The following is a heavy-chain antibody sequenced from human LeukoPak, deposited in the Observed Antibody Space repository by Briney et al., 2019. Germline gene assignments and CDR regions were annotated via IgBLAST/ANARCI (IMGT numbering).Heavy chain of an antibody. V-gene: IGHV1-18*04. CDR3: ARWGEYYDILTGYPDY. Sequence: ASVKVSCKASGYTFTSYGISWVRQAPGQGLEWMGWISAYNGNTNYAQKLQGRVTMTTDTSTSTAYMELRSLRSDDTAVYYCARWGEYYDILTGYPDYWGQGTPVTVSS. J-gene: IGHJ4*02. CDR1: GYTFTSYG. D-gene: IGHD3-9*01. CDR2: ISAYNGNT.